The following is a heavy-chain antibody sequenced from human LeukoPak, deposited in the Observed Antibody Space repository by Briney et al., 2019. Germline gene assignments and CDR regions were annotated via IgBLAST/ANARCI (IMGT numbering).Heavy chain of an antibody. V-gene: IGHV1-69*04. D-gene: IGHD2-2*01. CDR2: IIPILGIA. CDR3: ARVPAAYYYYYGMDV. J-gene: IGHJ6*02. Sequence: SVKVSCKASGGTFSSYAISWVRQAPGQGGEWMGRIIPILGIANYAQKFQGRVTITADKSTSTAYMELSSLGSEDTAVYYCARVPAAYYYYYGMDVWGQGTTVTVSS. CDR1: GGTFSSYA.